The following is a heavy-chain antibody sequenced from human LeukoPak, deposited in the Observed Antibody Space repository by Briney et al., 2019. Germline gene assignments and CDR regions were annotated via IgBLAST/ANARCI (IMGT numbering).Heavy chain of an antibody. J-gene: IGHJ4*02. Sequence: GGSLRLSCAASGFTFSRYGMHWVRQAPGKGLEWVAVISYDGSNKYYADSVKGRFTISRDNSKNTLYLQMNSLRAEDTAVYYCAKSPRGGSGYYGGLVFDYWGQGTLVTVSS. V-gene: IGHV3-30*18. CDR1: GFTFSRYG. CDR2: ISYDGSNK. CDR3: AKSPRGGSGYYGGLVFDY. D-gene: IGHD3-22*01.